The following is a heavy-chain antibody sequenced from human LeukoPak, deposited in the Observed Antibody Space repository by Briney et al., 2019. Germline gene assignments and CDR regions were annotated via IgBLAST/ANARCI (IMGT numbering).Heavy chain of an antibody. CDR3: AADKSNYGSGTLSEV. CDR1: GGSFSGYY. J-gene: IGHJ4*02. D-gene: IGHD3-10*01. CDR2: INHSGST. Sequence: SETLSLTCAVYGGSFSGYYWSWIRQPPGKGLEWIGEINHSGSTNYNPSLKSRVTISVDTSKNQFSLKLSSVTAEDTAVYYCAADKSNYGSGTLSEVWGQGTLVTVSS. V-gene: IGHV4-34*01.